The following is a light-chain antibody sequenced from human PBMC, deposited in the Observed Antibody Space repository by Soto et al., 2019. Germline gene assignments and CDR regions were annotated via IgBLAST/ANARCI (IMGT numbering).Light chain of an antibody. V-gene: IGLV2-23*01. Sequence: QSVLTQPASVSGSPGQSITISCTGTSSDVGNYNLVSWYQQYPGKAPKLMIYEDNKRPSGVSNRFSGSKSGNTASLTISGLQAEDEADYYCCSYAGSSTFVFGTGTKVTVL. J-gene: IGLJ1*01. CDR3: CSYAGSSTFV. CDR2: EDN. CDR1: SSDVGNYNL.